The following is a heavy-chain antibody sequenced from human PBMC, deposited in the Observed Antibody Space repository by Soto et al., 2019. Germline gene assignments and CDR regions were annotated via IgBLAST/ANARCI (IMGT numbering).Heavy chain of an antibody. CDR3: ARDDSIFGVVTPANWFDP. D-gene: IGHD3-3*01. J-gene: IGHJ5*02. CDR2: INPSGGST. CDR1: GYTFTSYY. V-gene: IGHV1-46*01. Sequence: ASVKVSCKASGYTFTSYYMHWVRQAPGQGLEWMGIINPSGGSTSYAQKFQGRVTMTRDTSTSTVYMELSSLRSEDTAVYYCARDDSIFGVVTPANWFDPWGQGTLVTVSS.